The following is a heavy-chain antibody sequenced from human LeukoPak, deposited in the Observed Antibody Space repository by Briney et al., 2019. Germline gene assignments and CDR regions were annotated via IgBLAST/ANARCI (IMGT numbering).Heavy chain of an antibody. D-gene: IGHD3-9*01. Sequence: PSETLSLTCTVSGVSISSSSYYWGWIRQPPGKGLEWIGSLSYSGSTYYNPSLKSRVTISVDTSKNQFSLKLSSVTAADTAVYYCARAAPQHDWLWYYWGQETLVTVSS. CDR1: GVSISSSSYY. V-gene: IGHV4-39*01. J-gene: IGHJ4*02. CDR2: LSYSGST. CDR3: ARAAPQHDWLWYY.